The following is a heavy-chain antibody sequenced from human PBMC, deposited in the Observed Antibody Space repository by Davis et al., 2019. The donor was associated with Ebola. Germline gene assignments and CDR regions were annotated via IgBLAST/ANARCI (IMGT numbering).Heavy chain of an antibody. CDR2: ISSSSSYI. D-gene: IGHD3-3*01. V-gene: IGHV3-21*01. J-gene: IGHJ4*02. Sequence: GESLKISCAASGFTFSSYSMNWVRQAPGKGLEWVSSISSSSSYIYYADSVKGRFTISRDNAKNSLYLQMNSLRAEDTAVYYCARSVLRFLEWTSGGCYFDYWGQGTLVTVSS. CDR1: GFTFSSYS. CDR3: ARSVLRFLEWTSGGCYFDY.